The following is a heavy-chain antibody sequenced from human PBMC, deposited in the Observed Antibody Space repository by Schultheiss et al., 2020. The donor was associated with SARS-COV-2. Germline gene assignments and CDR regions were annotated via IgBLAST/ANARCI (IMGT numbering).Heavy chain of an antibody. V-gene: IGHV2-70*01. J-gene: IGHJ6*02. D-gene: IGHD1-26*01. CDR3: ARIPTSGSYYYYYGMDV. CDR2: VDWDDDK. CDR1: GFSLSSSGMC. Sequence: SGPTLVKPTQTLTLTCTFSGFSLSSSGMCVSWIRQPPGKALEWLALVDWDDDKYYNTSLKTRLPISKDTSTNQVVRTMTNMDPVDTATYYGARIPTSGSYYYYYGMDVWGQGTTVTGS.